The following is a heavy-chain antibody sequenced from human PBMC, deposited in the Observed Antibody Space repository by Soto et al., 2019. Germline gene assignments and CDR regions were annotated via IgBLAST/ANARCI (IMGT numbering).Heavy chain of an antibody. D-gene: IGHD3-10*01. J-gene: IGHJ4*02. CDR3: AKNARRRDGSGSYLTFDY. V-gene: IGHV3-9*01. CDR2: ISWNSGSI. CDR1: GFTFDDYA. Sequence: EVQLVESEGGLVQPGRSLRLSCAASGFTFDDYAMHWVRQAPGKGLEWVSGISWNSGSIGYADSVKGRFTISRDNAKNSLYLQMNSLRAEDTALYYCAKNARRRDGSGSYLTFDYWGQGTLVTVSS.